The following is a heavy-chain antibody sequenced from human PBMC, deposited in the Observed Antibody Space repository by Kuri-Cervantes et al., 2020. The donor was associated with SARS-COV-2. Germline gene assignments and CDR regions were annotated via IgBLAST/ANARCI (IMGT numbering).Heavy chain of an antibody. V-gene: IGHV1-69*06. CDR2: IIPIFGTA. CDR1: GGTFSSYA. CDR3: ARPNYGGNSNGFSNWYFDL. J-gene: IGHJ2*01. D-gene: IGHD4-23*01. Sequence: KISCKASGGTFSSYAISWVRQAPGQGLEWMGGIIPIFGTANYAQKFQGRVTITADKSTSTAYMELSSLRSEDTAVYYCARPNYGGNSNGFSNWYFDLWGRGALVTVSS.